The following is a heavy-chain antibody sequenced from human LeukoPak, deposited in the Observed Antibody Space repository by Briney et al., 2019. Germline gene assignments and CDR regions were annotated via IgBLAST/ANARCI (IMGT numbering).Heavy chain of an antibody. CDR2: IYSGGSA. CDR1: GFTVSSNY. J-gene: IGHJ5*02. Sequence: GGSLRLPCTASGFTVSSNYMSWVRQAPGKGLEWVSVIYSGGSAYYADSVKGRFTISRDNSKNTLYLQMNSLRAEDTAVYYCARDDKGVAHGFDPWGQGTLVTVSS. V-gene: IGHV3-53*01. D-gene: IGHD3-10*01. CDR3: ARDDKGVAHGFDP.